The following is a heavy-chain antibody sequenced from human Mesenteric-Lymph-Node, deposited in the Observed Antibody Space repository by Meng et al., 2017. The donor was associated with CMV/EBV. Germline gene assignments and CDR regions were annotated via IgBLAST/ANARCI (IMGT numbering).Heavy chain of an antibody. J-gene: IGHJ4*02. CDR2: SPASGVAT. Sequence: GGSLRLSCAASGFAFSSDEMNWVRQTPGKGLEWVSGSPASGVATYYADSVKGRFTMSRDNSKNTLYLQMNSLRVEDTAVYYCAKRGLNPTAAFDYWGQGTLVTVSS. D-gene: IGHD3-10*01. V-gene: IGHV3-23*01. CDR3: AKRGLNPTAAFDY. CDR1: GFAFSSDE.